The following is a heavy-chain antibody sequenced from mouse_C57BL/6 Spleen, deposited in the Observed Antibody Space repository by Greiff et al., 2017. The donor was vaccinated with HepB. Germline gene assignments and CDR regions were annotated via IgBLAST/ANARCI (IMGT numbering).Heavy chain of an antibody. CDR1: GYTFTSYW. CDR2: IYPGSGST. V-gene: IGHV1-55*01. CDR3: ARERDYDGSSYRYFDV. J-gene: IGHJ1*03. Sequence: VQLQQSGAELVKPGASVKMSCKASGYTFTSYWITWVKQRPGQGLEWIGDIYPGSGSTNYNEKFKSKATLTVDTSSSTAYMQLSSLTSEDSAVYYCARERDYDGSSYRYFDVWGTGTTVTVSS. D-gene: IGHD1-1*01.